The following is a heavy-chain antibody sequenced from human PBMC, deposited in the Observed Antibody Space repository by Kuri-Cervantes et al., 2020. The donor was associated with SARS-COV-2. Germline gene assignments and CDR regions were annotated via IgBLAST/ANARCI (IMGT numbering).Heavy chain of an antibody. CDR3: ARDGRIQLWLIQYYFDY. D-gene: IGHD5-18*01. CDR1: GFTFSNYG. V-gene: IGHV3-48*01. CDR2: ISNNDYTI. Sequence: GESLKISCAASGFTFSNYGMNWVRQAPGKGLEWLSYISNNDYTIYYADSVKGRFTISRDNSKNTLYLQMNSLRAEDTAVYYGARDGRIQLWLIQYYFDYWGQGTLVTVSS. J-gene: IGHJ4*02.